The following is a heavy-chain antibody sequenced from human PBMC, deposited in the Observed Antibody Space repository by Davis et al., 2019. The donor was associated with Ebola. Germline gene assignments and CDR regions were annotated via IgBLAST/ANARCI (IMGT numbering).Heavy chain of an antibody. Sequence: GESLKISCAASGFTVSSNYMSWVRQAPGKGLEWVSVIYSGGSTYYADSVKGRFTISRDNSKNTLYLQMNSLRAEDTAVYYCARERYYYDSSGYYPVWGQGTLVTVSS. CDR1: GFTVSSNY. V-gene: IGHV3-53*01. J-gene: IGHJ4*02. D-gene: IGHD3-22*01. CDR2: IYSGGST. CDR3: ARERYYYDSSGYYPV.